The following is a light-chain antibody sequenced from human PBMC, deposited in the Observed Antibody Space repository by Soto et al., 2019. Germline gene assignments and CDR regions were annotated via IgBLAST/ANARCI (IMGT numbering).Light chain of an antibody. CDR2: DVT. CDR1: SSDVGGYIY. V-gene: IGLV2-14*01. Sequence: QSVLTQPASVSGSPGQSMTISWTGTSSDVGGYIYVSWYQQHPGKAPKLMIYDVTSRPSGVSYRFSGSKSGNTASLTISGLQAEDEADYYCSSYTTSSSYVFGTGTKVTVL. J-gene: IGLJ1*01. CDR3: SSYTTSSSYV.